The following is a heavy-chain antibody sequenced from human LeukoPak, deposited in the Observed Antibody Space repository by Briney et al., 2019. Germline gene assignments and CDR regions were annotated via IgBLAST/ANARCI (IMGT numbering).Heavy chain of an antibody. CDR3: ARMVYDSSGYQLDY. CDR1: GFSLSTSGMC. CDR2: IDWGDDK. J-gene: IGHJ4*02. V-gene: IGHV2-70*11. Sequence: SGPTLVNPTQTLTLTCTFSGFSLSTSGMCVSWIRQPPGKALEWLARIDWGDDKYYSTSLKTRLTISKDTSKNQVVLTMTNMDPVDTATYYCARMVYDSSGYQLDYWGQGTLVTVSS. D-gene: IGHD3-22*01.